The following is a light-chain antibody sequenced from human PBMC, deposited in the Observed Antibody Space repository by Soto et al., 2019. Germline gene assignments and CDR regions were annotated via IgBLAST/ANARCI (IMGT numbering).Light chain of an antibody. CDR1: QSVTSSY. J-gene: IGKJ2*01. CDR2: GAS. Sequence: EIVLTQSPGTLSLSPGERATLSCRASQSVTSSYLAWYQHKPGQAPRLLIYGASSRATDIPDRFSGSGSGADFTLTISRLEPEDFAVYYCQQYGRSPPMYTFGQGTKLEIK. V-gene: IGKV3-20*01. CDR3: QQYGRSPPMYT.